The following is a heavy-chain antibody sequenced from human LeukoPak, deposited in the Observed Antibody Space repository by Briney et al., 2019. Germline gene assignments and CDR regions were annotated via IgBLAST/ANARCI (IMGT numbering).Heavy chain of an antibody. CDR1: GGSVSSSSHY. Sequence: SETLSLTCTVSGGSVSSSSHYWGWIRQPPGKGLEWLGSIYYSGRTYNNPSLKSRVTMSVDTSKNQFSLKLSPLTAADTALYYCTRLLYDSRGYYYFDYWGQGTLVTVSS. CDR3: TRLLYDSRGYYYFDY. V-gene: IGHV4-39*01. CDR2: IYYSGRT. D-gene: IGHD3-22*01. J-gene: IGHJ4*02.